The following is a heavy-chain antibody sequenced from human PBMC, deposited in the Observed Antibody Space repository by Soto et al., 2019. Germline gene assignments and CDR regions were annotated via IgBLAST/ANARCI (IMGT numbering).Heavy chain of an antibody. CDR2: IYYSGST. Sequence: QVQLQESGPGLVKPSQTLSLTCTVSGGSISSGGYYWSWIRQHPGKGLEWIGYIYYSGSTYYNPSLKSRVTISVDTSKHQFSLKLSSVTAADTAVYYCARVPYCISTSCYAGFDGMDVWGQGTTVTVS. D-gene: IGHD2-2*01. V-gene: IGHV4-31*03. CDR1: GGSISSGGYY. J-gene: IGHJ6*02. CDR3: ARVPYCISTSCYAGFDGMDV.